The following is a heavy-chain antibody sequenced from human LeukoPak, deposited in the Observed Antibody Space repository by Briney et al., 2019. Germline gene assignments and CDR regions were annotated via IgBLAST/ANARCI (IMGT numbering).Heavy chain of an antibody. Sequence: GRSLRLSCVASGFSFKNYGMHGVRQAPGKGREGVGGISHDGSSQYYADSVKGRFTISRESSQNRLYLQMNSLRVEDTAVYYCARGQTHPKIAAAVYYWGQGTLVTVSS. D-gene: IGHD6-13*01. CDR1: GFSFKNYG. V-gene: IGHV3-30*03. J-gene: IGHJ4*02. CDR3: ARGQTHPKIAAAVYY. CDR2: ISHDGSSQ.